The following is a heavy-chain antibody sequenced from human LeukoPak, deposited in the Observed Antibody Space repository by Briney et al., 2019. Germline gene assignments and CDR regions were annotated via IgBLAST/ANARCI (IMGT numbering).Heavy chain of an antibody. D-gene: IGHD6-13*01. V-gene: IGHV3-30*01. CDR1: GFTFSSYA. Sequence: HSGGSLRLSCAASGFTFSSYAMHWVRQAPGKGLEWVAVISYDGSNKYYADFVKGRFTISRDNSKNTLYLQMNSLRAEDTAVYYCARDDGRQQLVQGYYFDYWGQGTLVTVSS. CDR2: ISYDGSNK. J-gene: IGHJ4*02. CDR3: ARDDGRQQLVQGYYFDY.